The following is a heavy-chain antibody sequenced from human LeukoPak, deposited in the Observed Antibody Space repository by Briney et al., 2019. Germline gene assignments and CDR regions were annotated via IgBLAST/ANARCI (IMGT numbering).Heavy chain of an antibody. J-gene: IGHJ4*02. CDR3: ARVDSWDTAMVTLDY. CDR1: GGTFSSYA. V-gene: IGHV1-69*05. Sequence: SVKVSCKASGGTFSSYAISWVRQAPGQGLEWMGRIIPIFGTANYAQKFQGRVTITTDESTSTAYMELSSLRSEDTAVYCCARVDSWDTAMVTLDYWGQGTLVTVSS. CDR2: IIPIFGTA. D-gene: IGHD5-18*01.